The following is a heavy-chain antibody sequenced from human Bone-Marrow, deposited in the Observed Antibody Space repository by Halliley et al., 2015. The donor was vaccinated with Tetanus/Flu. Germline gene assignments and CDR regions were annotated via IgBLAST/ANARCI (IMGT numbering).Heavy chain of an antibody. Sequence: SLRLSCAASGFIFSDYPIHWVRQAPGKGLEWEAFISHDGDNKYYADSVKGRFTISRDDSKKTVYLQMISLRPEDTAMYYCARGPTVAARGNWFGPWGQGTLVIVSS. CDR2: ISHDGDNK. D-gene: IGHD4-17*01. CDR1: GFIFSDYP. CDR3: ARGPTVAARGNWFGP. V-gene: IGHV3-30-3*01. J-gene: IGHJ5*02.